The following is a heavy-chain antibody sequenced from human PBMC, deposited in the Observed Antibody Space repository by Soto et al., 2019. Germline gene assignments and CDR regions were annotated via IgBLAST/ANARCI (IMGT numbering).Heavy chain of an antibody. Sequence: PGGSLRLSCASSGFTFNSFWMSWVRQAPGQGLQWVANIKEDGSETSYVDSVKGRFTISRDNAKNSLHLQMDSLRSEDTAVYFCAKPGRYRSSFSSCFPFDSWGQGTLVTVSS. V-gene: IGHV3-7*03. CDR1: GFTFNSFW. D-gene: IGHD2-15*01. CDR2: IKEDGSET. CDR3: AKPGRYRSSFSSCFPFDS. J-gene: IGHJ4*02.